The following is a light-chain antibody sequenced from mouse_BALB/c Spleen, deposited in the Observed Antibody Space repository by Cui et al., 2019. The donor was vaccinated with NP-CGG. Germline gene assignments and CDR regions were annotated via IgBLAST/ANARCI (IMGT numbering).Light chain of an antibody. J-gene: IGLJ1*01. Sequence: QPVVTQQSELTTSPGGTVTLTCRSSTGAVTTSNYANWVQEKPDHLFTGLIGGTNNRAPGVPARFSGSLIGDKAALTITGAQTEDEAIYFCALWYSNHWVFGGGTKLTVL. CDR1: TGAVTTSNY. CDR3: ALWYSNHWV. V-gene: IGLV1*01. CDR2: GTN.